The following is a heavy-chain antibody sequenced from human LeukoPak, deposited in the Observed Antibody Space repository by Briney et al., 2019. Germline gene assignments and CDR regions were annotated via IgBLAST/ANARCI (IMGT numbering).Heavy chain of an antibody. CDR1: GGPISSYY. CDR3: ARRNDFGI. V-gene: IGHV4-59*08. J-gene: IGHJ3*02. CDR2: IYYSGST. Sequence: SETLSLTCTVSGGPISSYYWGWIRQAPGKGLEWIGYIYYSGSTNYNPSLKSRVTISIDTSKDQFSLKLTSVTAADTAVYYCARRNDFGIWGQGTMVTVSS.